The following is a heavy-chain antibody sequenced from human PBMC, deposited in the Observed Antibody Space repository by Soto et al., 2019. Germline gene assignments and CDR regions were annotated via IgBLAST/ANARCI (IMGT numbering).Heavy chain of an antibody. J-gene: IGHJ4*02. D-gene: IGHD2-2*01. V-gene: IGHV4-30-4*01. CDR3: ARRYCSSTRCYSHFDY. CDR1: GGSISSGDYY. Sequence: PSETLSLTCTVSGGSISSGDYYWSWIRQPPGKGLEWIGYIYYSGTTYYNPSLKSRVTISIDTSKNQFSLKLGSVTAADTAVYYCARRYCSSTRCYSHFDYWGQGTLVTVSS. CDR2: IYYSGTT.